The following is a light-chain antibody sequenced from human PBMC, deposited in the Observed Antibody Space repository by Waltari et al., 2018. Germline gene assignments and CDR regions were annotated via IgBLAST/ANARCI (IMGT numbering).Light chain of an antibody. V-gene: IGKV3-20*01. J-gene: IGKJ1*01. Sequence: EIVLTQSPGTLSLSPGESATLSCRASESVSSNYLAWYQLKPDQAPRLLIYGASNRATGIADRFSGSGSGTDFTLTISRLEPEDFAAYFCQQYGSSPGTFGQGTEVEIK. CDR2: GAS. CDR3: QQYGSSPGT. CDR1: ESVSSNY.